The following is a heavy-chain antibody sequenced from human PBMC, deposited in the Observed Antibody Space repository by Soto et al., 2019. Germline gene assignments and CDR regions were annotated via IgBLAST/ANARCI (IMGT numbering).Heavy chain of an antibody. CDR3: ARVIAAAGPGYYYYYGMDV. V-gene: IGHV1-2*02. CDR1: GGNFRSYA. Sequence: ASVKVSCTAAGGNFRSYAISWVRQAPGQGLEWMGWINPNSGGTNYAQKFQGRVTMTRDTSISTAYMELSRLRSDDTAVYYCARVIAAAGPGYYYYYGMDVWGQGTTVSVS. J-gene: IGHJ6*02. CDR2: INPNSGGT. D-gene: IGHD6-13*01.